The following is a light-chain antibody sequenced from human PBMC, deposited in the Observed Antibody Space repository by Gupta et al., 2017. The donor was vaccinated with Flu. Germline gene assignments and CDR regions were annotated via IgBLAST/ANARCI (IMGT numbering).Light chain of an antibody. Sequence: GDRVTITCRASQNINTWLAWFQQKPGKAPKMLISKASRVEGGVSSRFSGSGSGTEFTLTIRSLQPDDFATYYCQQENSWSPTFGXGTRVDIK. CDR1: QNINTW. CDR2: KAS. V-gene: IGKV1-5*03. J-gene: IGKJ3*01. CDR3: QQENSWSPT.